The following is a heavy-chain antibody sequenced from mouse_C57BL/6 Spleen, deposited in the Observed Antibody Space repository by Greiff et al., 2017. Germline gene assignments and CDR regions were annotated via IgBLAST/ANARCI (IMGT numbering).Heavy chain of an antibody. CDR3: TRIYYDYDGGFAY. CDR2: IRNKANNHAT. Sequence: EVQVVESGGGLVQPGGSMKLSCAASGFTFSDAWMDWVRQSPEKGLEWVAEIRNKANNHATYYAESVKGRFTISRDDSKSSVYLQMNSLRAEDTGIYYCTRIYYDYDGGFAYWGQGTLVTVSA. V-gene: IGHV6-6*01. J-gene: IGHJ3*01. CDR1: GFTFSDAW. D-gene: IGHD2-4*01.